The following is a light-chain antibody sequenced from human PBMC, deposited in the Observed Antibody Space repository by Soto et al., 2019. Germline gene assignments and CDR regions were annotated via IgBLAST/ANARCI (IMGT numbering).Light chain of an antibody. J-gene: IGKJ4*01. CDR2: GAS. V-gene: IGKV1-39*01. CDR1: QNIAKY. Sequence: DIQMTQSPSSLPASVGDRVTITCRASQNIAKYLNWYQQKQGKAPKILIYGASSLQSGVPSRFSGSGSGTDFTLTISSLQPEDFAIYYCQQSFATHALTFGGGTRVEIK. CDR3: QQSFATHALT.